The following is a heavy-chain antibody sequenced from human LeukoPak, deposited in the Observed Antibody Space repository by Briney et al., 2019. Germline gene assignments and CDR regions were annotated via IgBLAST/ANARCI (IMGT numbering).Heavy chain of an antibody. Sequence: KGLEWVSSISSSSSYIYYADSVKGRFTISRDNAKNSLYLQMNSLRAEDTAVYYCASGTVTTNYWGQGTLVTISS. J-gene: IGHJ4*02. CDR2: ISSSSSYI. V-gene: IGHV3-21*01. CDR3: ASGTVTTNY. D-gene: IGHD4-17*01.